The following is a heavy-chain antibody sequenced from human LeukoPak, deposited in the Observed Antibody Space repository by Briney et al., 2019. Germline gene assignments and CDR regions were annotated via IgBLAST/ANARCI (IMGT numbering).Heavy chain of an antibody. V-gene: IGHV4-59*01. Sequence: SETLSLTCTVSGGSISSYYWSWIRQPPGKGLEWIGYIYYSGSTNYNPSPKSRVTISVDTSKNQFSLKLSSVTAADTAVYYCARVTDWNYAFDYWGQGTLVTVSS. CDR1: GGSISSYY. CDR2: IYYSGST. D-gene: IGHD1-7*01. CDR3: ARVTDWNYAFDY. J-gene: IGHJ4*02.